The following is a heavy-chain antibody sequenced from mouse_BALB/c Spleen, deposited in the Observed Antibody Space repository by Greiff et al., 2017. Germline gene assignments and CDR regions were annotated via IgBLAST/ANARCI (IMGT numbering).Heavy chain of an antibody. Sequence: EVQLQQSGPGLVKPSQSLSLTCTVTGYSITSDYAWNWIRQFPGNKLEWMGYISYSGSTSYNPSLKSRISITRDTSKNQFFLQLNSLTTEDTATYYCAPSTMITTWFAYWGQGTLVTVSA. V-gene: IGHV3-2*02. D-gene: IGHD2-4*01. CDR2: ISYSGST. CDR1: GYSITSDYA. CDR3: APSTMITTWFAY. J-gene: IGHJ3*01.